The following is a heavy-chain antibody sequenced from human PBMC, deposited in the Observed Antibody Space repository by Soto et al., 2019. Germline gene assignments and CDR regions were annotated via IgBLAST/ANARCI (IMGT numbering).Heavy chain of an antibody. CDR2: FYHSGST. D-gene: IGHD5-18*01. Sequence: SETLSLTCAVSGGSISSSNWWSWVRQPPGKGLEWIGGFYHSGSTNYNPSFKSRVTISVDKSRNKFSLKLSSVAAADTAEYYCARDKAEGYYYYYYGMDVWGQGTTVTVSS. J-gene: IGHJ6*02. CDR1: GGSISSSNW. CDR3: ARDKAEGYYYYYYGMDV. V-gene: IGHV4-4*02.